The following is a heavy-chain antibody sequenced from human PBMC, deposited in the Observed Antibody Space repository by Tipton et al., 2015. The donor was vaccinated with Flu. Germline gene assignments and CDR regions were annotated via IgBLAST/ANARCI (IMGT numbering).Heavy chain of an antibody. V-gene: IGHV4-31*03. D-gene: IGHD3-10*01. CDR2: IYYSGST. Sequence: TLSLTCTVSGGSISSGGYYWSWIRQHPGKGLEWIGYIYYSGSTYYNPSLKSRVTISVDTSKNQFSLKLSSVTAADTAVYYCARGRWFGELLNDYWGPGTLVTVSS. CDR1: GGSISSGGYY. CDR3: ARGRWFGELLNDY. J-gene: IGHJ4*02.